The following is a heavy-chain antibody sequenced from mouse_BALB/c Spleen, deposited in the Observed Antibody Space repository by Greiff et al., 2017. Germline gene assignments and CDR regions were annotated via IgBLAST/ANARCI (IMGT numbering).Heavy chain of an antibody. CDR1: GFSLTDYG. Sequence: VKLQESGPGLVAPSQSLSITCTVSGFSLTDYGVSWIRQPPGKGLEWLGVIWGGGSTYYNSALKSRLSISKDNSKSQVFLKMNSLQTDDTAMYYCARIYDGYYHFDYWGQGTTLTVSS. CDR3: ARIYDGYYHFDY. J-gene: IGHJ2*01. D-gene: IGHD2-3*01. CDR2: IWGGGST. V-gene: IGHV2-6-5*01.